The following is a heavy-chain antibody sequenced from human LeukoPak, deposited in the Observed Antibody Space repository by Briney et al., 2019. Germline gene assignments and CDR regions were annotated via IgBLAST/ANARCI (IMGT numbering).Heavy chain of an antibody. D-gene: IGHD3-10*01. J-gene: IGHJ4*02. CDR2: IYSGGST. V-gene: IGHV3-53*01. Sequence: GGSLRLSCAASGFTFSNFGMHWVRQAPGKGLEWVSVIYSGGSTYYADSVKGRFTISRDNSKNTLYLQMNSLRAEDTVVYYCARDMGLGYWGQGTLVTVSS. CDR1: GFTFSNFG. CDR3: ARDMGLGY.